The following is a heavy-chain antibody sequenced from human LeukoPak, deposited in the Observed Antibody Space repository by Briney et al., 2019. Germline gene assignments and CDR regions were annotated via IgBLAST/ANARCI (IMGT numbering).Heavy chain of an antibody. Sequence: PGGSLRLSCAASGFTFSSYAMSWVRQAPGKGLEWVSVIYSGGSTYYADSVKGRFTISRDNSKNTLYLQMNSLGAEDTAVYYCARAPDIVATIGYYFDYWGQGTLVTVSS. J-gene: IGHJ4*02. CDR1: GFTFSSYA. CDR3: ARAPDIVATIGYYFDY. D-gene: IGHD5-12*01. CDR2: IYSGGST. V-gene: IGHV3-23*03.